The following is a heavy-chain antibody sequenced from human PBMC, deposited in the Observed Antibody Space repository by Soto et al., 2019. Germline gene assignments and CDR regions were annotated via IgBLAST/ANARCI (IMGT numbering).Heavy chain of an antibody. CDR2: IIPILGIA. J-gene: IGHJ6*02. Sequence: SVKLSCKASGGTFSSYTISWVRQAPGQGLEWMGRIIPILGIANYAQKFQGRVTITADKSTSTAYMELSSLRSEDTAVYYCASLMSSGYYYGMDVWGQGTTVTVSS. D-gene: IGHD3-10*01. V-gene: IGHV1-69*02. CDR3: ASLMSSGYYYGMDV. CDR1: GGTFSSYT.